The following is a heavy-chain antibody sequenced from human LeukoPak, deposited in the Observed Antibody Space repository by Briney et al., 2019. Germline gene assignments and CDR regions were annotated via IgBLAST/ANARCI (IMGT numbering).Heavy chain of an antibody. V-gene: IGHV4-39*07. CDR1: GGSISSSNYL. CDR3: ARDIGSAINDY. J-gene: IGHJ4*02. CDR2: MAHSGST. Sequence: SETLSLTCSVSGGSISSSNYLWAWIRQPPGKGLEWIGNMAHSGSTNYNPSLKSRVTISLDPSKNQFSLKLSSVTAADTAVYYCARDIGSAINDYWGQGTLVTVSS. D-gene: IGHD6-25*01.